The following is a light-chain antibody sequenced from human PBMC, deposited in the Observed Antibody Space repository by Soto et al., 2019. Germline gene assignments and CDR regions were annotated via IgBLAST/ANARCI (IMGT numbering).Light chain of an antibody. V-gene: IGKV1-5*03. J-gene: IGKJ1*01. Sequence: DIQMTQSPSTLSASVGDRVTITCRASQSISSWLAWYQQKPGKAPKLLIYKAASLESGVPSRFSGSGSGTEFTLTSSRLEADAFATYYCQQYNSPWTFGQGTKVEIK. CDR1: QSISSW. CDR2: KAA. CDR3: QQYNSPWT.